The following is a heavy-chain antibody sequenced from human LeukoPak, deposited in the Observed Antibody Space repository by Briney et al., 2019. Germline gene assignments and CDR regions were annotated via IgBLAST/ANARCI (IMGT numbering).Heavy chain of an antibody. V-gene: IGHV3-23*01. CDR1: GFTFSSYA. J-gene: IGHJ1*01. CDR2: ISGSGGST. CDR3: AKKGPYYYDSSGYSLPTEYFQH. D-gene: IGHD3-22*01. Sequence: GGSLRLSCAASGFTFSSYAMSWVRQAPGKGLEWVSAISGSGGSTYFADSVKGRFTISRDNSKNTLYLQMNSLRAEDTAVYYCAKKGPYYYDSSGYSLPTEYFQHWGQGTLVTVSS.